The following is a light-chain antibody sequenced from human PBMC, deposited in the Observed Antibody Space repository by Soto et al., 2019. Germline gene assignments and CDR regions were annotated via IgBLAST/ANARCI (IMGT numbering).Light chain of an antibody. CDR3: QQYGSSPMYS. CDR2: RAS. J-gene: IGKJ2*01. CDR1: QSVAANF. V-gene: IGKV3-20*01. Sequence: EIVMTQSPGTLSLSPGERATLSCRASQSVAANFLAWYQQKSGQAPRLLIYRASTRATGIPDRFSGSGSGTDFTLTISRLEPEDFAVYYCQQYGSSPMYSFGQGTKLEIK.